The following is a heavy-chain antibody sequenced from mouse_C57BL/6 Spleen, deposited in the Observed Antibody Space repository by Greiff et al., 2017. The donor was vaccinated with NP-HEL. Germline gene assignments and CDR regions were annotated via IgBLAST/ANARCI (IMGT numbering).Heavy chain of an antibody. CDR1: GFTFTDYY. D-gene: IGHD2-3*01. V-gene: IGHV7-3*01. J-gene: IGHJ3*01. CDR3: ARYSGDGYSFAY. CDR2: IRNKANGYTT. Sequence: EVHLVESGGGLVQPGGSLSLSCAASGFTFTDYYMSWVRQPPGKALEWLGFIRNKANGYTTEYSASVKGRFTISRDNSQSILYLQMNALRAADSATYYCARYSGDGYSFAYWGQGTLVTVSA.